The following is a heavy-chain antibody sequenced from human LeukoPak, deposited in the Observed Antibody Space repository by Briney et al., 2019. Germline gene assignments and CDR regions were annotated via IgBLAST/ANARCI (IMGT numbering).Heavy chain of an antibody. D-gene: IGHD5-18*01. CDR3: AEDTANFDF. CDR1: GQPISRYH. J-gene: IGHJ4*02. V-gene: IGHV4-59*01. CDR2: IYYSGST. Sequence: NSAETLSLTCSVSGQPISRYHWSWIRQPPGKALECLGHIYYSGSTKYNPSLKSRVTISVHTSKDHFSLKLGSRAAGDMVVYYCAEDTANFDFWGQGTLVRVST.